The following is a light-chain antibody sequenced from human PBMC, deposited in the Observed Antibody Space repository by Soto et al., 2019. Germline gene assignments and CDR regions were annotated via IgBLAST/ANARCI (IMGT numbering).Light chain of an antibody. Sequence: EIVLTQSPGTLSLSPGERATLSCRASQSVSNNYLAWYQHKPGQAPRLFIYGASSRATGIPDRFSGSGSGTDFTLTISRLEPEDFAVYYCQQYGSSPPITFGQGTRLEI. V-gene: IGKV3-20*01. J-gene: IGKJ5*01. CDR2: GAS. CDR1: QSVSNNY. CDR3: QQYGSSPPIT.